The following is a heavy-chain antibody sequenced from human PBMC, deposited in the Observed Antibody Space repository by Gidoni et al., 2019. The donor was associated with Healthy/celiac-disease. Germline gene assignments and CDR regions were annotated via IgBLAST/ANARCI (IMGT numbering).Heavy chain of an antibody. J-gene: IGHJ3*02. V-gene: IGHV5-51*03. CDR2: IYPVDSDT. Sequence: EVQLVQSGAEVKTPGESLKISGKGSGYTFTSYWTGWVRLMPGKGLEWMGIIYPVDSDTRYSPSFQGHVTISVDKSISTAYLQWSSLKASDTAMYYCARGPSSLAASDIWGQGTMVTVSS. D-gene: IGHD2-2*01. CDR3: ARGPSSLAASDI. CDR1: GYTFTSYW.